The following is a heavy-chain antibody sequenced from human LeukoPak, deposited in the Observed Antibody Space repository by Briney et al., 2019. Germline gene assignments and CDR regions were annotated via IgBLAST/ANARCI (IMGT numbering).Heavy chain of an antibody. CDR2: IYPGDSDT. CDR3: ARLMNYYGSGPYYYGMDV. CDR1: GYRFTSYW. D-gene: IGHD3-10*01. Sequence: GESLEISLKGSGYRFTSYWIGWVRPMPGKGLEWMGIIYPGDSDTRYSPSFQGQVPISADKSISTAYLQWSSLKASDTAMYYCARLMNYYGSGPYYYGMDVWGQGTTVTVSS. V-gene: IGHV5-51*01. J-gene: IGHJ6*02.